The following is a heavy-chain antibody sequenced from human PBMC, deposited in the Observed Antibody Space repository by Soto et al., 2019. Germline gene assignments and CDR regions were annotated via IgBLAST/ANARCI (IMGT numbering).Heavy chain of an antibody. V-gene: IGHV4-30-4*01. CDR3: DRDRGTGKSNVIGGMDV. CDR1: GGSISSGDYY. Sequence: SETXSLTCTFSGGSISSGDYYWSWIRQPPGKGLEWIGYIYYSGSTYYNPSLKSRVTISVETSKNQFSLKLSSVTAADTAVYYCDRDRGTGKSNVIGGMDVWGQGTTVTVSS. CDR2: IYYSGST. J-gene: IGHJ6*02. D-gene: IGHD3-10*01.